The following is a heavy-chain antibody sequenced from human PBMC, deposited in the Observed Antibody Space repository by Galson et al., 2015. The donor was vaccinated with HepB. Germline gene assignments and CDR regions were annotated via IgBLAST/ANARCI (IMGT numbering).Heavy chain of an antibody. CDR3: ARGSTSTWPEDY. CDR1: GYSFTGYA. Sequence: SVKVSCKASGYSFTGYAIHWVRQAPGQRLEWMGWINADNGNTKYSQKFQDRVTITRDTSASTAYMELRSLRSEDTALYYCARGSTSTWPEDYWGRGTLLTVSS. D-gene: IGHD6-13*01. V-gene: IGHV1-3*01. CDR2: INADNGNT. J-gene: IGHJ4*02.